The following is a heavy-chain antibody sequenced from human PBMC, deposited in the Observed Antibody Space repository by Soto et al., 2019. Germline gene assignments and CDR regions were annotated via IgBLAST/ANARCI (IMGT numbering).Heavy chain of an antibody. D-gene: IGHD3-10*01. V-gene: IGHV3-23*01. CDR3: ARKVLGSTSRPNYWYFDL. CDR2: ISGGGDAA. CDR1: GFTFINYA. J-gene: IGHJ2*01. Sequence: VQLLESGGALVQPGGSLRLSCAGSGFTFINYAMNWVRQAPGKGLEWVSSISGGGDAAFFPDSVRGRFTISRDNSKNTVTLQMNRLGVDDTAVYYCARKVLGSTSRPNYWYFDLWGRGTLVTVSS.